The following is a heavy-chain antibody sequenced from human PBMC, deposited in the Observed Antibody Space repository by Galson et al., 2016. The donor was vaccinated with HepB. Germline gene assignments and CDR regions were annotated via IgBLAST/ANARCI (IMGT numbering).Heavy chain of an antibody. D-gene: IGHD6-19*01. CDR3: ARDDSGGWYGFHYGMDV. J-gene: IGHJ6*02. CDR1: GYTFTTYG. Sequence: SVKVSCKASGYTFTTYGISWVRQAPGQGLEWMGWISAYNGNTNYAQKLQGRVTMTTDTSTSTAYMEQRSLRSDDTAVYYCARDDSGGWYGFHYGMDVWGQGTTVTVSS. CDR2: ISAYNGNT. V-gene: IGHV1-18*01.